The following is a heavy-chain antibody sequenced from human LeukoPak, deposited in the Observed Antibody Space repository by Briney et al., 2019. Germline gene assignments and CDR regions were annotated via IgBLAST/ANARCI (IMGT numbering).Heavy chain of an antibody. Sequence: KPSETLSLTCTVYGGSFSGYYWSWIRQPPGKGLEWVGEINHSGSTNYNPSLKSQVTISVDTSKNQFSLKLSSVTAADTAVYYCARAYYDFWSGYQYYFDYWGQGTLVTVSS. CDR1: GGSFSGYY. D-gene: IGHD3-3*01. CDR3: ARAYYDFWSGYQYYFDY. V-gene: IGHV4-34*01. CDR2: INHSGST. J-gene: IGHJ4*02.